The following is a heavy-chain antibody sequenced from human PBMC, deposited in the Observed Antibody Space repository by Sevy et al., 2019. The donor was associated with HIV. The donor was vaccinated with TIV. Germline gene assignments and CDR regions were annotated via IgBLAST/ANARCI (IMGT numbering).Heavy chain of an antibody. J-gene: IGHJ4*02. V-gene: IGHV1-24*01. D-gene: IGHD3-22*01. CDR3: ATTKDYYDSSGYPFDY. CDR1: GYTLTEFF. Sequence: ASVKVSCKVSGYTLTEFFMHWVRQAPGKGLEWMGTFDPEDGETIYAQKFQGRVTMTEDTSTDTAYMELSSLRSEDTAVYYCATTKDYYDSSGYPFDYWGQGTLVTVSS. CDR2: FDPEDGET.